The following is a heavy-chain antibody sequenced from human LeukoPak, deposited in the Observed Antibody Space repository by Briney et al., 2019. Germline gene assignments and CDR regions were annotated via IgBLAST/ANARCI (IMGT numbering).Heavy chain of an antibody. J-gene: IGHJ4*02. V-gene: IGHV3-23*01. CDR2: ISYSGGDS. CDR3: ARDRVRGDYGVDY. D-gene: IGHD4-17*01. Sequence: GGSLRLSCAASGFSFNTYAMCWVRQAPGQGLEWVSCISYSGGDSYNADSVKGRFTLSRDNAKDVLYLHMNSLRVEDTAVYYCARDRVRGDYGVDYWGQGTLVTVAS. CDR1: GFSFNTYA.